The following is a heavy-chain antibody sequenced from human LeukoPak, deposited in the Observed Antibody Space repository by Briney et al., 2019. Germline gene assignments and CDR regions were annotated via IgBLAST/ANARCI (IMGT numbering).Heavy chain of an antibody. CDR2: IWYDGSNK. D-gene: IGHD3-16*01. V-gene: IGHV3-33*01. J-gene: IGHJ6*04. Sequence: GRSLRLSCAASGFTFSSYGMHWVRQAPGKGLEWVAVIWYDGSNKYYADSVKGRFTISRDNSKNTLYLQMNSLRAEDTAVYYYARGLGLYYYYGMDVWGKGTTVTVSS. CDR3: ARGLGLYYYYGMDV. CDR1: GFTFSSYG.